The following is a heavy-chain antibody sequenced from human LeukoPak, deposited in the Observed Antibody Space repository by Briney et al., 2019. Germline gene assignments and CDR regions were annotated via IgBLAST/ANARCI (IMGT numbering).Heavy chain of an antibody. CDR2: TYYRSKWYN. D-gene: IGHD3-10*01. J-gene: IGHJ6*03. Sequence: SQTLSLTCAISGDIVSSNSAAWNWIRQSPSRGLEWLGRTYYRSKWYNDYAVSVKSRLTINPDTSKNQLSLQLNSVTPEDTAVYYCARGHVSTLLWFGESWYMDVWGKGTTVTISS. V-gene: IGHV6-1*01. CDR1: GDIVSSNSAA. CDR3: ARGHVSTLLWFGESWYMDV.